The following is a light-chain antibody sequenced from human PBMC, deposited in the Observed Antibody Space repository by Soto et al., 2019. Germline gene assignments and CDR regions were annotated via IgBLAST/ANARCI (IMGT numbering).Light chain of an antibody. CDR2: GAS. V-gene: IGKV3-20*01. CDR1: QSVTSSY. J-gene: IGKJ2*01. Sequence: EIVLTQFPGTLSLSPGERATLSCRASQSVTSSYLAWYQKKFGQAPRLLIYGASSRATGIPDRFSGSGSGTDFPLTISRLKAEDVAVYYCQQYGRTPPQYTFGQGTKLEIK. CDR3: QQYGRTPPQYT.